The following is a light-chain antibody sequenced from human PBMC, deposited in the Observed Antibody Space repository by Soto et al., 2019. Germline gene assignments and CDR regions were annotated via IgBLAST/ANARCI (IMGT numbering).Light chain of an antibody. J-gene: IGLJ1*01. CDR1: SSDVGGYNY. CDR3: SSYAGGNNVCV. CDR2: EVS. V-gene: IGLV2-8*01. Sequence: QSVLTQPPSASGSPGQSVTISCTGTSSDVGGYNYVSWYQQHPGKAPKLMIYEVSKRPSGVPDRCSGSKSGNTASLTVSGLHAEDEADYYCSSYAGGNNVCVFGTATKLAVL.